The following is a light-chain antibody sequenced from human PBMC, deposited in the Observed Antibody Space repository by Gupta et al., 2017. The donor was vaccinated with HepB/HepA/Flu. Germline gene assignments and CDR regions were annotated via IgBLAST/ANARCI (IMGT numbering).Light chain of an antibody. CDR2: AAS. J-gene: IGKJ1*01. V-gene: IGKV1-39*01. CDR3: QQTYGSSGT. Sequence: DIQMTQSPSSLSASVGDRVTITCRASQSISNYLNWYQQKPGKAPNLLIYAASTLQSGVPTSCGGRGAGKIFIPTSSRLKEDDAATYHQQQTYGSSGTFGQGTNLEI. CDR1: QSISNY.